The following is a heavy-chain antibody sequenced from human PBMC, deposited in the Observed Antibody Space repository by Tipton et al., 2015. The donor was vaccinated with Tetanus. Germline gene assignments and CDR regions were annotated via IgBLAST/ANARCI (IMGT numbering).Heavy chain of an antibody. CDR3: ARHMGFGDLLSLFDY. Sequence: QLVQSGAEVKKPGESLKISCKGSGYSFTSYWIGWVRQMPGKGLEWMGIIYPRDSDTRYSPSFQGQVTISADKSVNTAYLQWSSLKASDTAMYYCARHMGFGDLLSLFDYWGQGTLVTVSS. D-gene: IGHD3-10*01. CDR1: GYSFTSYW. V-gene: IGHV5-51*01. CDR2: IYPRDSDT. J-gene: IGHJ4*02.